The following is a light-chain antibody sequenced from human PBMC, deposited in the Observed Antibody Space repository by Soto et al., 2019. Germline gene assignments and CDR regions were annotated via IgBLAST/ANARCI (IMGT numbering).Light chain of an antibody. Sequence: DIQMTQSPSALSASIRDRVTITCRASQGIGNYVALFQVNPGKVPKRLIYAASSLQSGVPSRFSGYGSGTEFTLTISSLQPEDSAIYYCLQHNSSPLTFGGGTKVDI. J-gene: IGKJ4*01. CDR1: QGIGNY. CDR3: LQHNSSPLT. CDR2: AAS. V-gene: IGKV1-17*03.